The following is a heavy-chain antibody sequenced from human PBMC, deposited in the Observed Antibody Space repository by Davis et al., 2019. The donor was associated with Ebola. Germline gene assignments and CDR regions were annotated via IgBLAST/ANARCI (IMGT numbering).Heavy chain of an antibody. CDR3: GRDLERRDGSSWSYYYYYRDV. V-gene: IGHV1-2*02. CDR2: NNPNSGGT. Sequence: SVPVSRLASGYTFTGDYIHGVRQAPGQRLEWRGCNNPNSGGTKYAEKFQGRVTMTRDTSISTAYMELSSLRSDDTAVYYCGRDLERRDGSSWSYYYYYRDVWGKGTTVTVSS. J-gene: IGHJ6*03. CDR1: GYTFTGDY. D-gene: IGHD6-13*01.